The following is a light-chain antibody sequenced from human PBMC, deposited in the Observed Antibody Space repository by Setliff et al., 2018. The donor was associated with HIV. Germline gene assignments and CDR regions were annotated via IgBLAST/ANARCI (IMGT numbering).Light chain of an antibody. J-gene: IGLJ1*01. CDR2: YVN. CDR1: SSDVGAYNY. Sequence: LTQPASVSGSPGQSVTISCTGTSSDVGAYNYVSWYQQHPGKAPKIIIYYVNDRPSGVSNRFSGSKSGNVASLTISGLQAEDEADYYCCSNTGSNTFVFGTGTKVTV. CDR3: CSNTGSNTFV. V-gene: IGLV2-14*01.